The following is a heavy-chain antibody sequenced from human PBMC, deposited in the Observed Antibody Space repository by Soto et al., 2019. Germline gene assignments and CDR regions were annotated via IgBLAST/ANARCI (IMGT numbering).Heavy chain of an antibody. J-gene: IGHJ4*02. CDR1: GFTFSSYA. CDR3: ARDVAGITMVRGFFDY. D-gene: IGHD3-10*01. Sequence: QVQLVESGGGVVQPGRSLRLSCAASGFTFSSYAMHWVRQAPGKGLEWVAVISYDGSNKYYADSVKGRFTISRDNSKNTLYLQMNSLRAEDTTVYYSARDVAGITMVRGFFDYWGQGTLVTVSS. CDR2: ISYDGSNK. V-gene: IGHV3-30-3*01.